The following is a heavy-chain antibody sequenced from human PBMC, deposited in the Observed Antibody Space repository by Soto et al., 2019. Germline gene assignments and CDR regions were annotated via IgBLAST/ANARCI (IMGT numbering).Heavy chain of an antibody. D-gene: IGHD3-16*01. CDR1: GGTFSSYA. V-gene: IGHV1-69*01. CDR3: ARGGTLLRNRYFDY. J-gene: IGHJ4*02. CDR2: IIPIFGTA. Sequence: QVQLVQSGAEVKKPGSSVKVSCKASGGTFSSYAISWVRQAPGQGLEWMGGIIPIFGTANYAQKFQGRVTITADESTSTAYMELSSLRSEDTAVYYCARGGTLLRNRYFDYWGQGTLVTVSS.